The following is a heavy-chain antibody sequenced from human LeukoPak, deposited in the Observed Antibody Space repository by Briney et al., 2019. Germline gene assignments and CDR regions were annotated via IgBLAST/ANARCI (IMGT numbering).Heavy chain of an antibody. CDR1: GFTFSSYW. J-gene: IGHJ4*02. CDR2: INSDGSSP. V-gene: IGHV3-74*01. CDR3: ARDPVVPAAIGDY. Sequence: GGSLRLSCAASGFTFSSYWMHWVPQAPGKGLVWVSRINSDGSSPSYADSVKARFTISRDNAKNTLYLQMNSLRAEDTAVYYCARDPVVPAAIGDYWGQGTLVTVSS. D-gene: IGHD2-2*02.